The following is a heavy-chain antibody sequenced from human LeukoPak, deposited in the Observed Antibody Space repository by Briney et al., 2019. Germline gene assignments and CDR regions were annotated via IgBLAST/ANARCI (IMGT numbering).Heavy chain of an antibody. Sequence: GGSLRLSCAASGFTFSNAWMSWVRRAPGEGLEWDGRIKSKTDGGTKDYAAFVKGIITIAKDDTNNTLYLQMNSLKTEDTAVYYCTTGLLCFDAFDIWGQGTMVTVSS. CDR2: IKSKTDGGTK. D-gene: IGHD3-10*02. CDR3: TTGLLCFDAFDI. J-gene: IGHJ3*02. CDR1: GFTFSNAW. V-gene: IGHV3-15*01.